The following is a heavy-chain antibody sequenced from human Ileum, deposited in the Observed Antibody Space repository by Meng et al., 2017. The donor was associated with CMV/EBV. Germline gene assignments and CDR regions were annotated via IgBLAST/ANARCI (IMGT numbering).Heavy chain of an antibody. CDR2: INHSGST. J-gene: IGHJ6*02. CDR1: GYSISSGYY. V-gene: IGHV4-34*01. CDR3: ARGRIATLYYYYYYGMDV. D-gene: IGHD6-13*01. Sequence: GSLRLSCAVSGYSISSGYYWSWIRQPPGKGLEWIGEINHSGSTNYNPSLKSRVTISVDTSKNQFSLKLSSVTAADTAVYYCARGRIATLYYYYYYGMDVWGQGTTVTVSS.